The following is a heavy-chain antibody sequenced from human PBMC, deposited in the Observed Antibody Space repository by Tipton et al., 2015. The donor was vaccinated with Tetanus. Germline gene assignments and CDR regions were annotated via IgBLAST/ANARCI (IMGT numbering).Heavy chain of an antibody. V-gene: IGHV5-51*01. CDR3: ARHGKWLWGTGGDY. Sequence: QLVQFGAEVKKMGESLKIACKVSGYYFTNYWIGWVRQMPGKGLEWVGLINAADSDTRYSPSFRGRVIMSVDKSISTAYLQWSSLRASDTAIYYCARHGKWLWGTGGDYWGQGTLVTVSS. CDR1: GYYFTNYW. D-gene: IGHD6-19*01. J-gene: IGHJ4*02. CDR2: INAADSDT.